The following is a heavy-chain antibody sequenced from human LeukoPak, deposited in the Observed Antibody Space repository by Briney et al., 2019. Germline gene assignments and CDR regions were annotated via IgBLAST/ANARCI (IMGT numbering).Heavy chain of an antibody. CDR3: TTDPGVWEIEDY. V-gene: IGHV3-15*01. J-gene: IGHJ4*02. CDR1: GFTFSNAW. CDR2: IKSKTDGGTT. D-gene: IGHD1-26*01. Sequence: GGSLRLSCAASGFTFSNAWMSWVRQAPGKGLEWVGRIKSKTDGGTTDYAAPVKGRFTISRDDSKNALYLQMNSLKTEDTAVYYCTTDPGVWEIEDYWGQGTLVTVSS.